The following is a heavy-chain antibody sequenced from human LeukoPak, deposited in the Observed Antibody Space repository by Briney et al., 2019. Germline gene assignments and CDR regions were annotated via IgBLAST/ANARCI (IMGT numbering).Heavy chain of an antibody. CDR3: AKDLEDWYYDYVWGSPSYGAFDY. J-gene: IGHJ4*02. CDR2: ISWNSGSI. CDR1: GFTFADYA. V-gene: IGHV3-9*01. D-gene: IGHD3-16*01. Sequence: PGRSLRLSCAASGFTFADYAMHWVRQAPGKGLEWVSGISWNSGSIGYADSVKGRFTISRDNAKNSLYLQMNSLRAEDTAVYYCAKDLEDWYYDYVWGSPSYGAFDYWGQGTLVTVSS.